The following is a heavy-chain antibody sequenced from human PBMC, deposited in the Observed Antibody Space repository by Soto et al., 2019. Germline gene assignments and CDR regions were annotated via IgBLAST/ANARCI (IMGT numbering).Heavy chain of an antibody. CDR2: MYYSAST. Sequence: ESMSPTGTDSLGCISSYYWSWIREYPGKGMEWFGYMYYSASTNYNPSLKSRATISVDTSKNQFSLKLSSVTAADTAVYYCAIASVCSRTSCRRTYGIDAWALGTTVPVSS. J-gene: IGHJ6*02. CDR1: LGCISSYY. CDR3: AIASVCSRTSCRRTYGIDA. D-gene: IGHD2-2*01. V-gene: IGHV4-59*01.